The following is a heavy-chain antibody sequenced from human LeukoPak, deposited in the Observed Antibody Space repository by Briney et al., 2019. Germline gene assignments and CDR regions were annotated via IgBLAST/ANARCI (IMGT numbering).Heavy chain of an antibody. D-gene: IGHD2-2*01. V-gene: IGHV1-2*02. CDR2: INPNDGDT. CDR1: GYTFTDYY. J-gene: IGHJ4*02. CDR3: ARANVLYCSSSTCLFDY. Sequence: RGPVKVSCKASGYTFTDYYMHWVRQAPGQGFEWMGWINPNDGDTNYAQKFQGRVTMTRDTSISTAHMEVSRLRSDDTAVYYCARANVLYCSSSTCLFDYWGQGTLVTVSS.